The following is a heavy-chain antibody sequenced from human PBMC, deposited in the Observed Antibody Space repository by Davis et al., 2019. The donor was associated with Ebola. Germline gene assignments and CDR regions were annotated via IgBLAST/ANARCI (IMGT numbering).Heavy chain of an antibody. J-gene: IGHJ2*01. Sequence: GSLRLSCTVSGGSVSSVSYYWNWIRQPPGKGLEWIGYIYNSGSTTYNPSLKSRVTISQDTSKNHFSLKLSSVTAADTAVYFCARSPITISGVLVPLYWFFDLWGRGTLVTVSS. D-gene: IGHD3-3*01. CDR3: ARSPITISGVLVPLYWFFDL. CDR2: IYNSGST. V-gene: IGHV4-61*03. CDR1: GGSVSSVSYY.